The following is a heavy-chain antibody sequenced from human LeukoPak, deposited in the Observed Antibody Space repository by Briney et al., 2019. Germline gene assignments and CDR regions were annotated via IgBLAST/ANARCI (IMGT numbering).Heavy chain of an antibody. Sequence: PSETLSLTCAVYGGSFSGYYWSWIRQPPGKGLEWIGEINHSGSTNYNPSLKSRVTISVDTSKNQFSLKLSSVTAADTAVYYCARGTRARVYSSSFGSPYYYYYMDVWGKGTTVTVSS. J-gene: IGHJ6*03. CDR2: INHSGST. D-gene: IGHD6-6*01. CDR3: ARGTRARVYSSSFGSPYYYYYMDV. CDR1: GGSFSGYY. V-gene: IGHV4-34*01.